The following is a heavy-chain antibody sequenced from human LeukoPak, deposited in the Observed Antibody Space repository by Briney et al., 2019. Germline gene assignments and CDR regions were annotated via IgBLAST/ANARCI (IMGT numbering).Heavy chain of an antibody. CDR1: GDSVTNNGAS. CDR2: TYYRTKWYF. J-gene: IGHJ5*01. V-gene: IGHV6-1*01. D-gene: IGHD4-17*01. CDR3: ARGGYGEYVCVFDS. Sequence: SQTLSLTCVISGDSVTNNGASWNWIRQSPSRGLEWLGRTYYRTKWYFDSAVSVKGRATINPDTSKNQLSLQQNSVTPEATAVYYCARGGYGEYVCVFDSWGEGTLVTVSS.